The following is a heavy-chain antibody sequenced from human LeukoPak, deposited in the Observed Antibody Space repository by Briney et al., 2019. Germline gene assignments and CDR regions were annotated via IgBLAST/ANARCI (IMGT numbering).Heavy chain of an antibody. Sequence: AVNVSCKASGYTFNSYGISWVRQAPGQGLEWMGWISGYNGNTNYAQKLQGRVTMTTDTSTSTAYMELRSLRSDDSAVYYCARVLNYYDSSGSNYYYMDVWGKGTTVTVSS. CDR3: ARVLNYYDSSGSNYYYMDV. V-gene: IGHV1-18*01. D-gene: IGHD3-22*01. CDR1: GYTFNSYG. CDR2: ISGYNGNT. J-gene: IGHJ6*03.